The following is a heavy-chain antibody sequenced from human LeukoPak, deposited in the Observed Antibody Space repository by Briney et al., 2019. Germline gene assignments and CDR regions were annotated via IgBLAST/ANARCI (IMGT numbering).Heavy chain of an antibody. V-gene: IGHV3-33*01. D-gene: IGHD4-17*01. CDR3: AGAYGDYDNFFDY. CDR1: GFTFSSYG. Sequence: GGPLRLSCAASGFTFSSYGMHWVRQAPGKGLEWVAVIWYDGSNKYYADSVKGRFTISRDNSKNTLYLQMNSLRAEDTAVYYCAGAYGDYDNFFDYWGQGTLVTVSS. CDR2: IWYDGSNK. J-gene: IGHJ4*02.